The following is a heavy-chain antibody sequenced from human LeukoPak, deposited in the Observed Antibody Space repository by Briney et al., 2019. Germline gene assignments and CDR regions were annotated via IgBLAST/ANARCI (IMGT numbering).Heavy chain of an antibody. Sequence: GGSLRLSCAASGFTFSSYVVSWVRQAPGKGLEWVSAISGSGGSTYYVDFVKGRFTISRDNSKNTLYLQMNSLRAEDTAVYYCAKAGPGGSSSWYYFDYWGQGTLVTVSS. J-gene: IGHJ4*02. CDR2: ISGSGGST. D-gene: IGHD6-13*01. CDR1: GFTFSSYV. CDR3: AKAGPGGSSSWYYFDY. V-gene: IGHV3-23*01.